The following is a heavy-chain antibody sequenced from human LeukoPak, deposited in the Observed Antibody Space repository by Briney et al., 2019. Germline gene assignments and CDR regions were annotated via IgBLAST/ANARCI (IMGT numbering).Heavy chain of an antibody. V-gene: IGHV1-2*02. Sequence: GASVKVSCKASGGTFSSYAISWVRQAPGQGLEWMGWINPNSGGTNYAQKFQGRVTMTRDTSISTAYMELSRLRSDDTAVYYCARVEVGAFDYWGQGTLVTVSS. J-gene: IGHJ4*02. CDR2: INPNSGGT. D-gene: IGHD1-26*01. CDR3: ARVEVGAFDY. CDR1: GGTFSSYA.